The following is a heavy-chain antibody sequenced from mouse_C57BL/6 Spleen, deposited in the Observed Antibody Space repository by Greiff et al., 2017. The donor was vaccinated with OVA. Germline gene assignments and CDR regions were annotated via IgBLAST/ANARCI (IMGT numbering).Heavy chain of an antibody. CDR2: SRNKANDYTT. CDR1: GFTFSDFY. CDR3: ARAHYDYDGFDV. Sequence: EVMLVESGGGLVQSGRSLRLSCATSGFTFSDFYMEWVRQAPGKGLEWIAASRNKANDYTTEYSASVKGRFIVSRDTSQSILYLQLNALIAEDTAIYYCARAHYDYDGFDVWGTGTTVTVSS. J-gene: IGHJ1*03. V-gene: IGHV7-1*01. D-gene: IGHD2-4*01.